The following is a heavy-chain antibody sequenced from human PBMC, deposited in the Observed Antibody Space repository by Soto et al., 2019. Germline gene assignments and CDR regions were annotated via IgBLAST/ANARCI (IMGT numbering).Heavy chain of an antibody. V-gene: IGHV4-59*01. CDR3: ARIPLYHDGSGHSSYGMDV. D-gene: IGHD3-22*01. CDR1: GGSISSNY. Sequence: SETLSLTYTVSGGSISSNYWSWIRQPPGKGLEWIGYIYYSGSTNYNPSLESRVTISADTSKNQLSLKLTSVTAADTAVYYCARIPLYHDGSGHSSYGMDVWGQGTTVTAP. CDR2: IYYSGST. J-gene: IGHJ6*02.